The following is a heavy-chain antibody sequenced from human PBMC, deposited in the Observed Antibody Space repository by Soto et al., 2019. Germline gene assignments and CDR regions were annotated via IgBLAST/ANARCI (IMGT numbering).Heavy chain of an antibody. J-gene: IGHJ6*02. CDR1: GGSLSGYY. D-gene: IGHD1-1*01. CDR3: ARYDNRISLYGVDV. CDR2: INHRGSS. V-gene: IGHV4-34*01. Sequence: SETLSLTCAVSGGSLSGYYWGWIRQSPGKGLEWIGEINHRGSSDYNPLLKSRVTISVDASKNEFSLELSSVTAADTAGYYCARYDNRISLYGVDVWGQGTTVTVSS.